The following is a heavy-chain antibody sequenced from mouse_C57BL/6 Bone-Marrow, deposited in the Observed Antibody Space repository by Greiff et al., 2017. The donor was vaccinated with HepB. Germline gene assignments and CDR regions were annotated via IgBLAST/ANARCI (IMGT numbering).Heavy chain of an antibody. V-gene: IGHV1-81*01. D-gene: IGHD2-2*01. CDR2: IYPRSGNT. Sequence: QVQLKQSGAELARPGASVKLSCKASGYTFTSYGISWVKQRTGQGLEWIGEIYPRSGNTYYNEKFKGKATLTADKSSSTAYMELRSLTAEDSAVYVCARGEGLRYWYFDVWGTGTTVTVSS. CDR3: ARGEGLRYWYFDV. CDR1: GYTFTSYG. J-gene: IGHJ1*03.